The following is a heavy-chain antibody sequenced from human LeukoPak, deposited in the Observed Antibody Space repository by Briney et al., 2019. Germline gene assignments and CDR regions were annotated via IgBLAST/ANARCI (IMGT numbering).Heavy chain of an antibody. D-gene: IGHD3-10*01. CDR1: GFTFSSYW. V-gene: IGHV3-74*01. CDR2: INSDGSST. CDR3: ARDFGELLNPLDAFDI. J-gene: IGHJ3*02. Sequence: GGSLRLSCAASGFTFSSYWMHWVRQVPGKGQVWVSHINSDGSSTSYADSVKGRFTISRDNAKNTLYLQMNSLRAEDTAVYYCARDFGELLNPLDAFDIWGQGTMVTVSS.